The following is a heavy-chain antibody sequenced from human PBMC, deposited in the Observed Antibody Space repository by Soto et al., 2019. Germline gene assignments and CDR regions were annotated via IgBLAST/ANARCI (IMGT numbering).Heavy chain of an antibody. CDR1: GFTFSSYG. J-gene: IGHJ3*02. CDR3: ARDGDTAMATGAFDI. D-gene: IGHD5-18*01. CDR2: IWYDGSNK. Sequence: GGSRRLSCAASGFTFSSYGMHWVRQAPGKGLEWVAVIWYDGSNKYYADSVKGRFTISRDNSKNTLYLQMNSLRAEDTAVYYCARDGDTAMATGAFDIWGQGTMVTVSS. V-gene: IGHV3-33*01.